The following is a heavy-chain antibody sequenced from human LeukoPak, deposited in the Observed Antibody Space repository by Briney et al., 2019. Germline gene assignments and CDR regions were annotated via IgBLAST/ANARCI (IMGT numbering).Heavy chain of an antibody. J-gene: IGHJ4*02. V-gene: IGHV1-18*01. CDR3: ARERAIAAAGPGYPDY. CDR2: ISAYNGNT. D-gene: IGHD6-13*01. Sequence: ASVKVSCKASGYTFTSYGISWVRQAPGQGLEWMGWISAYNGNTNYAQKLQGRVTMTTDTSTSTAYMELRSLRSDDTAVYYCARERAIAAAGPGYPDYWGQGTLVTVSS. CDR1: GYTFTSYG.